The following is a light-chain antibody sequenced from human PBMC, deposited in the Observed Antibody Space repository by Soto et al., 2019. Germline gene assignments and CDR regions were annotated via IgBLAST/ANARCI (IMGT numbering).Light chain of an antibody. CDR3: QQFTNWPYT. CDR2: GAS. Sequence: EIVMMQSPATLSVAPRARATLSCTASQALGTNLAWYQHKPGQAPRLLIYGASTRATGVPVRFSGSGSETDFTLTIRSLQSDDLAVYYCQQFTNWPYTFGQGTKLEIE. CDR1: QALGTN. V-gene: IGKV3-15*01. J-gene: IGKJ2*01.